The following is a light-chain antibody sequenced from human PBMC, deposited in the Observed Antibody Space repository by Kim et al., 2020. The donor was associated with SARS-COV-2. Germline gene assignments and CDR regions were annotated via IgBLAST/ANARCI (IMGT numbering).Light chain of an antibody. J-gene: IGKJ2*01. CDR1: QLISSH. CDR3: QQGYSAPYT. V-gene: IGKV1-39*01. CDR2: AAS. Sequence: DVQMTQSPSSLSASVGDRVTITCRASQLISSHLNWYQHKPGEAPKLLIYAASRLQSGVPSRFSGSESGADFTLTISSLQPDDLATYFCQQGYSAPYTFGQGTKLEIK.